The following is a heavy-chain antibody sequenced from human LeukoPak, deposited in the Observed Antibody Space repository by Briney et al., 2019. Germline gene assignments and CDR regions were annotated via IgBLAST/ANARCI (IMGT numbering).Heavy chain of an antibody. CDR2: INHSGST. CDR3: ARYGGDGSITPFDI. V-gene: IGHV4-34*01. J-gene: IGHJ3*02. D-gene: IGHD5-24*01. CDR1: GGSFSGYY. Sequence: SETLSLTCAVYGGSFSGYYWSWIRQPPGKGLEWIGEINHSGSTNYNPSLKSRVTISVDTSKNQFSLKLSSVTAADTAVYYCARYGGDGSITPFDIWGQGTMVTVSS.